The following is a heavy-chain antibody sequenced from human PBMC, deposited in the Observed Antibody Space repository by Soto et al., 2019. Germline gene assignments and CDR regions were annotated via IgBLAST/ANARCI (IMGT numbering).Heavy chain of an antibody. CDR2: IYYSGST. CDR3: ARQPREANTEEFDY. CDR1: GGSISSYY. Sequence: SETLSLTCTVSGGSISSYYWSWIRQPPGKGLEWIGYIYYSGSTNYNPSLKSRVTISVDTSKSQFSLKLSSVTAADTAVYYCARQPREANTEEFDYWGQGTLVTVSS. V-gene: IGHV4-59*08. J-gene: IGHJ4*02.